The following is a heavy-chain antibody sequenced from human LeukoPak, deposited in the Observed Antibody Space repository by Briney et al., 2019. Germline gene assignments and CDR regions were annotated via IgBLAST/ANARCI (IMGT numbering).Heavy chain of an antibody. V-gene: IGHV3-30*02. CDR1: GFTFSSYG. J-gene: IGHJ4*02. CDR3: AKDCNAVTRSYFDY. Sequence: GGSLRLSCAASGFTFSSYGMHWVRQAPGKGLEWVAFIRYDGSNKYYADSVKGRFTISRDNSKNTLYLQMNSLRAEDTAVYYCAKDCNAVTRSYFDYWGQGTLVTASS. CDR2: IRYDGSNK. D-gene: IGHD4-17*01.